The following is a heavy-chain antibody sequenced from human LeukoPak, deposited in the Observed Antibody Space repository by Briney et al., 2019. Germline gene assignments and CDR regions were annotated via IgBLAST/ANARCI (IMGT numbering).Heavy chain of an antibody. CDR3: ARGGGYEWYFDY. V-gene: IGHV4-38-2*01. CDR1: GFTFSDYY. J-gene: IGHJ4*02. CDR2: IYHSGST. Sequence: GSLRLSCAASGFTFSDYYMSWIRQPPGKGLEWIGSIYHSGSTYYNPSLKSRVTISVDTSKNQFSLKLSSVTAADTAVYYCARGGGYEWYFDYWGQGTLVTVSS. D-gene: IGHD5-12*01.